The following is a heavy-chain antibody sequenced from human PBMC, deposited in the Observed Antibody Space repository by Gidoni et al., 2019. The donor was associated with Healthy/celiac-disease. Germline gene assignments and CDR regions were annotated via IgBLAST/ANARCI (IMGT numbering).Heavy chain of an antibody. J-gene: IGHJ2*01. CDR2: IYYSGST. CDR1: GGSISSYY. Sequence: QVQLQESGPGLVKPSETLSLTCTVSGGSISSYYWSWIRQPPGKGLEWIGYIYYSGSTNYNPSLKSRVTISVDTSKNQFSLKLSSVTAADTAVYYCARDTRLMVYALSDWYFDLWGRGTLVTVSS. CDR3: ARDTRLMVYALSDWYFDL. V-gene: IGHV4-59*01. D-gene: IGHD2-8*01.